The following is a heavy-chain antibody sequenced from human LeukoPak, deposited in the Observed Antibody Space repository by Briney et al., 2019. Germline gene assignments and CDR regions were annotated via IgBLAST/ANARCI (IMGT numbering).Heavy chain of an antibody. CDR3: ATGRYCSGGSCLSWVYWFDP. V-gene: IGHV1-24*01. Sequence: GASVKVSCKVSGYTLTELSMHWVRQAPGKGLEWMGGFDPEGGETIYAQKFQGRVTMTEDTSTDTAYMELSSLRSEDTAVYYCATGRYCSGGSCLSWVYWFDPWGQGTLVTVSS. D-gene: IGHD2-15*01. CDR2: FDPEGGET. J-gene: IGHJ5*02. CDR1: GYTLTELS.